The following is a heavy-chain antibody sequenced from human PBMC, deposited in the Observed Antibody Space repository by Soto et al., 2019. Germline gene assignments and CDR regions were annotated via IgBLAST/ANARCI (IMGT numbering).Heavy chain of an antibody. Sequence: QLQLQESGPGLVKPSETLSLTCSVSGGSIRSSSYWGWIRQPPGKGLEWIGSIYSTGSTYYNPSLRSPVTTSRDKFQNQCSRNLISVAAAYAAVYCWRRSSRYVPDVWGQGTALTVSS. CDR2: IYSTGST. CDR1: GGSIRSSSY. CDR3: RRSSRYVPDV. D-gene: IGHD3-10*02. V-gene: IGHV4-39*01. J-gene: IGHJ6*02.